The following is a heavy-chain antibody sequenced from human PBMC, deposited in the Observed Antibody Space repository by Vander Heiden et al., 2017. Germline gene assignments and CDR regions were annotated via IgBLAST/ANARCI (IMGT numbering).Heavy chain of an antibody. CDR2: TNAGNGNT. CDR3: ARDHLMAPFDY. CDR1: GYTFTSYA. D-gene: IGHD2-8*01. J-gene: IGHJ4*02. Sequence: QVQLVQSGAEVKKPGASVKVSCKASGYTFTSYAMHWVRQAPGQRLEWVEGTNAGNGNTKYSQKFQGRVTITGDTSASTAYMELSSRRSEDAAVYYCARDHLMAPFDYWGQGTRVTVSS. V-gene: IGHV1-3*01.